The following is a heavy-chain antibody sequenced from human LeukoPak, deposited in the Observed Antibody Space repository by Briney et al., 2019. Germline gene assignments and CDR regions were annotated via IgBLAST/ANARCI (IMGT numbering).Heavy chain of an antibody. V-gene: IGHV4-38-2*01. Sequence: KPSETPSLNCAVSGYSLSNGYYWGWIRQPPGKGLEGVGRIHHSGSTYYNPSLKSRVTISVDTSKNQFSLKLSSVTAADTAVYYCASGASGSYKGHYYYYYMDVWGKGTTVIVSS. CDR3: ASGASGSYKGHYYYYYMDV. J-gene: IGHJ6*03. D-gene: IGHD1-26*01. CDR2: IHHSGST. CDR1: GYSLSNGYY.